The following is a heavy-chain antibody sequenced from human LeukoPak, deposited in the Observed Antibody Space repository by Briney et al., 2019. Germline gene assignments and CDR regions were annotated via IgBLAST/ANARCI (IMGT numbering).Heavy chain of an antibody. CDR1: GYSISNGSY. J-gene: IGHJ4*02. Sequence: SETLSLTCTVSGYSISNGSYWGWMRQPPGKGLEWIGRIYHSGRTHYNPSLTSRVFTSVDTSKNYFSLKLRSVTAADTAMYYCARDETYSDVWSGSAGGGKGNYLDYWGQGILVTVSS. V-gene: IGHV4-38-2*02. D-gene: IGHD3-3*01. CDR3: ARDETYSDVWSGSAGGGKGNYLDY. CDR2: IYHSGRT.